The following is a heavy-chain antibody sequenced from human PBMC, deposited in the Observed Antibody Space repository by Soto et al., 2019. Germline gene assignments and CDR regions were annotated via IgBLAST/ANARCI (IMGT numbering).Heavy chain of an antibody. Sequence: GESLKISCKGSGYNFAGYWIAWVRQMPGKGLELMGIIYPSDSDTRYRPSFQGQVTISAGKSISSAYLQWSSLRASDTAMYYCAGGGVSTRTFDYWGQGTPVTVSS. V-gene: IGHV5-51*01. D-gene: IGHD3-3*01. CDR3: AGGGVSTRTFDY. J-gene: IGHJ4*02. CDR2: IYPSDSDT. CDR1: GYNFAGYW.